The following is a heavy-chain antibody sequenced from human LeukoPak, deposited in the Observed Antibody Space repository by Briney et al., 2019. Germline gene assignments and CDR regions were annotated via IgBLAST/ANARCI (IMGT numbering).Heavy chain of an antibody. D-gene: IGHD5-18*01. V-gene: IGHV4-34*01. CDR1: GGSFSGYY. Sequence: SETLSLTCAVYGGSFSGYYWSWIRQPPGKGLEWVGEINHSGSTNYNPSLKSRVTISVDTSKNQFSLKLSSVTAADTAVYYCARGRRIWYQLSVLYYFDYWAREPWSPSPQ. J-gene: IGHJ4*02. CDR2: INHSGST. CDR3: ARGRRIWYQLSVLYYFDY.